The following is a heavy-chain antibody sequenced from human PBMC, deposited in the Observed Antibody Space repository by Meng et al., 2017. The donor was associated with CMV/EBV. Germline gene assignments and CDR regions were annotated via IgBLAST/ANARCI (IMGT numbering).Heavy chain of an antibody. V-gene: IGHV3-23*01. CDR2: ISGSGGST. CDR3: AHPPYIAADY. D-gene: IGHD6-13*01. Sequence: GALKISCAASGFTFSSYAMSWVRQAPGKGLEWVSAISGSGGSTYYADSVKGRFTISRDNSKNTLYLQMNSLRAEDTAVYYCAHPPYIAADYWGQGTLVTVSS. J-gene: IGHJ4*02. CDR1: GFTFSSYA.